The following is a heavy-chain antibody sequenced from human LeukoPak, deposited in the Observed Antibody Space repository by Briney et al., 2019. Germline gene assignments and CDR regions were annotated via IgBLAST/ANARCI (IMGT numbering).Heavy chain of an antibody. Sequence: ASVKISCKVSVYTFTDYYMHWVQQAPGKGLEWMGLVDPEDGETIYAEKFQGRVTITADTSTDTAYMELSSLRSEDTAVYYCATDSGRGRAFDIWGQGTMVTVSS. D-gene: IGHD3-10*01. V-gene: IGHV1-69-2*01. CDR3: ATDSGRGRAFDI. J-gene: IGHJ3*02. CDR1: VYTFTDYY. CDR2: VDPEDGET.